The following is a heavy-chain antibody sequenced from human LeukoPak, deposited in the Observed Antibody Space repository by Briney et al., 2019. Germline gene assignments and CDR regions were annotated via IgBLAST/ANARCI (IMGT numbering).Heavy chain of an antibody. CDR1: GYTFTGYY. D-gene: IGHD2-15*01. CDR3: AGEYCSGGTCRQGFDY. Sequence: ASVKVSCKASGYTFTGYYMHWVRQAPGQGLECMGWINPNSGDTNHAQNFQGRVTLTRDTSISTAYMELSSLRSDDSALYYCAGEYCSGGTCRQGFDYWGQGTLVTVSS. CDR2: INPNSGDT. J-gene: IGHJ4*02. V-gene: IGHV1-2*02.